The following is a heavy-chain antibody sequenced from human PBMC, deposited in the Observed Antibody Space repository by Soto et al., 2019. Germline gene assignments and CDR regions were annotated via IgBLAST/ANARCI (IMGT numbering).Heavy chain of an antibody. D-gene: IGHD4-17*01. Sequence: PSETLSLTCTVSGGSISSYYWSWIRQPPGKGLEWIVYIYYSGSTNYNPSLKSRVTISVDTSKNQFSLKLSSVTAADTAVYYCARVNDYGDYGAFDIWGQGTMVTV. CDR2: IYYSGST. J-gene: IGHJ3*02. V-gene: IGHV4-59*01. CDR1: GGSISSYY. CDR3: ARVNDYGDYGAFDI.